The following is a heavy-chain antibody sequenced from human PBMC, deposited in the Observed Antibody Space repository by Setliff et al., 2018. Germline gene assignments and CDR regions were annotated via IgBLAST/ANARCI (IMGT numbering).Heavy chain of an antibody. CDR3: AREHVSGHSEY. D-gene: IGHD1-26*01. CDR2: IWPGDSDT. V-gene: IGHV5-51*01. CDR1: GYTFTNYW. J-gene: IGHJ4*02. Sequence: PGESLKISCKGSGYTFTNYWIGWVRQMPGKGLEWMGLIWPGDSDTQYSPSFQGQVTFSSDKSINTAYLHLSSLKASDTAMYYCAREHVSGHSEYWGQGTLVTVSS.